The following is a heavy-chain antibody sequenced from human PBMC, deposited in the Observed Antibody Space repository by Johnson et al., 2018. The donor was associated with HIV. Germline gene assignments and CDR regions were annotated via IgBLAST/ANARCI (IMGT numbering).Heavy chain of an antibody. V-gene: IGHV3-NL1*01. D-gene: IGHD1-1*01. CDR1: GFTFSSYA. J-gene: IGHJ3*01. CDR2: IYSGGST. CDR3: ARSGPNWAFDF. Sequence: QVQLVESGGGVVQPGRSLRLSCAASGFTFSSYAMHWVRQAPGKGLEWVSVIYSGGSTYYTVSVKGRFTISRDNSKNTLYLQMDSLRAEDTAVYYCARSGPNWAFDFWGQGTMVTVSS.